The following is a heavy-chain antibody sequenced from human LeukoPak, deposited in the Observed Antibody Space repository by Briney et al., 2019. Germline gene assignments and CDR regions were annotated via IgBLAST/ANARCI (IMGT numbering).Heavy chain of an antibody. D-gene: IGHD2-21*02. CDR1: GYTFTGYY. CDR3: ARVYSQVVTAPLFDY. V-gene: IGHV1-2*02. Sequence: ASVKVSCKASGYTFTGYYMHWVGQAPGQGLEWMGWINPNSGGTNYAQKFQGRVTMTRDTSISTAYMELSRLRSDDTAVYYCARVYSQVVTAPLFDYWGQGTLVTVSS. J-gene: IGHJ4*02. CDR2: INPNSGGT.